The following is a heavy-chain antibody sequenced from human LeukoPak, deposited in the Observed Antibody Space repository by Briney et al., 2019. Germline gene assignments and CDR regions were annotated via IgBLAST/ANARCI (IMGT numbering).Heavy chain of an antibody. Sequence: GGSLRLSCAASGFTFSTFAMIWVRQPPGKGLEWVSSIFPSGGEIHYADSVRGRFTISRDNSKSALSLQMNSLRAEDTAIYYCATYRQVLSPFESWGQGTLVTVSS. D-gene: IGHD2-8*02. CDR1: GFTFSTFA. CDR2: IFPSGGEI. V-gene: IGHV3-23*01. CDR3: ATYRQVLSPFES. J-gene: IGHJ4*02.